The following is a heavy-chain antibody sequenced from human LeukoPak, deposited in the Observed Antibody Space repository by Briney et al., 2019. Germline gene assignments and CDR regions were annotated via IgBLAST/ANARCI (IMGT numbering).Heavy chain of an antibody. D-gene: IGHD3-22*01. V-gene: IGHV3-21*01. CDR3: ARTAYDSSGYGAFDI. CDR2: ISSSSSYI. CDR1: GFTFNRYS. Sequence: GGSLRLSCGASGFTFNRYSINWVRQASGKGLEWVSSISSSSSYIYYADSVKGRFTISRDNAKNSLYLQMNSLRAEDTAVYYCARTAYDSSGYGAFDIWGQGTMVTVSS. J-gene: IGHJ3*02.